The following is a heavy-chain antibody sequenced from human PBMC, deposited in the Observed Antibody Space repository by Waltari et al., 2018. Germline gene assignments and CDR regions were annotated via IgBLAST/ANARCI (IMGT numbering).Heavy chain of an antibody. Sequence: VQLVETGGGLVQPGGSLRLRCPACGLTVRCHYFRWVRQAPGKGLEWVSVIYSGGSTYYADSVKGRFTISRDNSKNTLYLQMNSLRAEDTAVYYCARAEQWLVRHWGQGTLVTVSS. V-gene: IGHV3-53*02. CDR1: GLTVRCHY. CDR3: ARAEQWLVRH. J-gene: IGHJ4*02. D-gene: IGHD6-19*01. CDR2: IYSGGST.